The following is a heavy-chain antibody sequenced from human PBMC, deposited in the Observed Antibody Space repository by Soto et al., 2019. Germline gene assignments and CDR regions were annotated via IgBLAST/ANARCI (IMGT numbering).Heavy chain of an antibody. J-gene: IGHJ6*03. CDR1: GFTFSSYA. Sequence: GGSLRLSCAASGFTFSSYAMSWVRQAPGKGLEWVSAISGSGGSTYYADSVKGRFTISRDNSKNTLYLQMNSLRAEDTAVYYCAKGENWNDEDYYYYYMDVWGKGTTVTVSS. CDR2: ISGSGGST. D-gene: IGHD1-1*01. CDR3: AKGENWNDEDYYYYYMDV. V-gene: IGHV3-23*01.